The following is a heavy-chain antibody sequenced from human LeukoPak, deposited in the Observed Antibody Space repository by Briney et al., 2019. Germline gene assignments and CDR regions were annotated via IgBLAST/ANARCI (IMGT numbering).Heavy chain of an antibody. D-gene: IGHD6-13*01. CDR1: GGSMGGYF. CDR2: IYYSGST. J-gene: IGHJ1*01. CDR3: ARSITSSWYGDFQH. Sequence: SETLSLTCTVSGGSMGGYFWSWIRRPPGKGLEWIGYIYYSGSTNYNPSLKSRVTISVDTSKNQFSLKLSSVTAADTAVYYCARSITSSWYGDFQHWGQGTLVTVSS. V-gene: IGHV4-59*01.